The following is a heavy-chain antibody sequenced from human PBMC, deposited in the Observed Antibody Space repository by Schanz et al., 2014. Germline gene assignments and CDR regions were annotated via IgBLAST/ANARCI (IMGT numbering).Heavy chain of an antibody. J-gene: IGHJ3*02. CDR3: GRGAMPGACDI. V-gene: IGHV1-69*02. Sequence: QVQLVQSGAEVKKPGSSVKVSCKASRSTFSSYTISWVRQARGQGLEWVGRIIPILDVGNYAQQFQGRVTFTADKSTRAAYMELSSLRDEDAALYCCGRGAMPGACDIWGQGTMVTVSS. CDR2: IIPILDVG. CDR1: RSTFSSYT. D-gene: IGHD2-2*01.